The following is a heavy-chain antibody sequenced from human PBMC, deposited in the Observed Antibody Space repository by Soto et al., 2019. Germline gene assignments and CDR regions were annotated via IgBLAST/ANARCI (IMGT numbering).Heavy chain of an antibody. CDR2: ISWNSVAI. D-gene: IGHD1-26*01. CDR3: AKGLYSGSYFDY. CDR1: GFTFDDYA. Sequence: EVQLVESGGGLVQPGRSLRLSCAASGFTFDDYALHWVRQVPGKGLEWVSGISWNSVAIHYADSVKGRFTISRDNAKNSLYLQMNSLRAEDTAVYYCAKGLYSGSYFDYWGQGTLVTVSS. V-gene: IGHV3-9*01. J-gene: IGHJ4*02.